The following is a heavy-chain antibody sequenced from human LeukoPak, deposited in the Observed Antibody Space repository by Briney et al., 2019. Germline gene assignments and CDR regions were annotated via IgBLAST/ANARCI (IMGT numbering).Heavy chain of an antibody. V-gene: IGHV1-2*02. J-gene: IGHJ4*02. Sequence: ASVTVSCKASGYTFTGYYMHWVRQAPGQGLEWMGWINPNSGGTNYAQKFQGRVTMTRDTSISTAYMELSRLRSDDTAVYYCAPTYDDSWSGGCYWGQGTLVTVSS. D-gene: IGHD3-3*01. CDR3: APTYDDSWSGGCY. CDR1: GYTFTGYY. CDR2: INPNSGGT.